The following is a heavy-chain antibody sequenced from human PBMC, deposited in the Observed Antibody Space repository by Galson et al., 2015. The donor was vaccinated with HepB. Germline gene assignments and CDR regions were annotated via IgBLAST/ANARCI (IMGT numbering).Heavy chain of an antibody. CDR2: IYTSGST. V-gene: IGHV4-4*07. CDR1: GGSISSYY. J-gene: IGHJ6*02. D-gene: IGHD2-2*01. Sequence: LSLTCTVSGGSISSYYWSWIRQPAGKGLEWIGRIYTSGSTNYNPSLKSRVTMSVDTSKNQFSLKLSSVTAADTAVYYCARDVVVPAAIWANYYYGMDVWGQGTTVTVSS. CDR3: ARDVVVPAAIWANYYYGMDV.